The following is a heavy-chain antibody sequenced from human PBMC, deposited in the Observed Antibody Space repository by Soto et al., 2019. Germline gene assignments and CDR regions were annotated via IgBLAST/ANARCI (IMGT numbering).Heavy chain of an antibody. CDR3: ARGVRGSSWYSLVYYGMDV. CDR1: GGSVSTYY. Sequence: SETLSLTCTVSGGSVSTYYWSWIRQPPGKGLEWIGYINHSGSTNYNPSLKSRVTISVDTSKNQFSLKLSSVTAADTAVYYCARGVRGSSWYSLVYYGMDVWGQGTTVTVSS. V-gene: IGHV4-59*02. D-gene: IGHD6-13*01. CDR2: INHSGST. J-gene: IGHJ6*02.